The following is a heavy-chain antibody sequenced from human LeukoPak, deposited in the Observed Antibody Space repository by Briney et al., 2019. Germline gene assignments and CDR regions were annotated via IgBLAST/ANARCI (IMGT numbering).Heavy chain of an antibody. CDR3: ARDIMITFGGVIVTPGGFDY. D-gene: IGHD3-16*02. V-gene: IGHV1-18*01. Sequence: ASVKVSRKASGYTFTSYGISWVRQAPGQGPEWMGWISAYNGNTNYAQKLQGRVTMTTDTSTSTAYMELRSLRSDDTAVYYCARDIMITFGGVIVTPGGFDYWGQGTLVTVSS. J-gene: IGHJ4*02. CDR1: GYTFTSYG. CDR2: ISAYNGNT.